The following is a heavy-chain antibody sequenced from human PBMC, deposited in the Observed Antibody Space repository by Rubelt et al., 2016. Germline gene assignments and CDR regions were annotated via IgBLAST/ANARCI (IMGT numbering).Heavy chain of an antibody. V-gene: IGHV3-23*04. CDR2: SGSGGFT. CDR3: AKDVSGGYTGRLDY. D-gene: IGHD5-12*01. CDR1: GITFSNYA. Sequence: EEQLVESGGGLVQPGGSLRLSCAASGITFSNYAMSWVRQAPGKGLEWGSVSGSGGFTYYADSGKGSLHITRNNSKNTLLLQMNSLGVDDTAVYYCAKDVSGGYTGRLDYWGQGTLVTVAS. J-gene: IGHJ4*02.